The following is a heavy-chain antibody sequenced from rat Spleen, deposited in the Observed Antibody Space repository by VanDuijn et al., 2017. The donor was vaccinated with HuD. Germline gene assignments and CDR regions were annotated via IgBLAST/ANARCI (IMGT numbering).Heavy chain of an antibody. CDR1: GFTFSDYY. CDR3: AREIMFYFDY. J-gene: IGHJ2*01. D-gene: IGHD1-5*01. Sequence: EVQLVESGGGLVQPGRSLKLSCAASGFTFSDYYMAWVRQAPKKGLEWVASISYEGSSTYYGDSVKGRFTVSRDNAKSTLYLQMDSLRSEDTATYYCAREIMFYFDYWGQGVMVTVSS. V-gene: IGHV5-22*01. CDR2: ISYEGSST.